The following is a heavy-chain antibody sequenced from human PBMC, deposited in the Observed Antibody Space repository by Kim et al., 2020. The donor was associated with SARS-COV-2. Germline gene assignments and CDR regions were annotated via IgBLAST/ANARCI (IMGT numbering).Heavy chain of an antibody. CDR1: GFTFSSYA. D-gene: IGHD1-26*01. Sequence: GGSLRLSCAASGFTFSSYAMHWVRQAPGKGLEWVAVISYDGSNKYYADSVKGRFTISRNNSKNTLYLQMNSLRAEDTAVYYCAKTYSGSYQAYFDYWGQGTLVTVSS. J-gene: IGHJ4*02. CDR2: ISYDGSNK. CDR3: AKTYSGSYQAYFDY. V-gene: IGHV3-30*04.